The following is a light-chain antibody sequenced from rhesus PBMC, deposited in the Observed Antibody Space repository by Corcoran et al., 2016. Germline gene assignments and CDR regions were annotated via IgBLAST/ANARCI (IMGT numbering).Light chain of an antibody. CDR2: DAS. V-gene: IGKV1-28*03. J-gene: IGKJ4*01. Sequence: DIQMTQSPSSLSASVGDTVTITCRASQGISSYLNWFQQKPGQAPKILIYDASSLESGVPSRFSGSGSGTDFTLTISSLQPEDFAAYYCLQHNSYPLTFGGGTKVEIK. CDR3: LQHNSYPLT. CDR1: QGISSY.